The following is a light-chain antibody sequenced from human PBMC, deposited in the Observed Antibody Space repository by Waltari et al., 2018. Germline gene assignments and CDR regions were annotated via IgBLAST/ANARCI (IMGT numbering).Light chain of an antibody. J-gene: IGKJ2*01. CDR3: QQYDSTPYT. Sequence: DIVMTQSPDSLAVSLGERATINCKSSQSVLYSPNNKNYLAWYQQKPGQPPKLLISWASTRESGVPDRFSGSGSGTDFTLTISSLQAEDVAIYYCQQYDSTPYTFGQGTKLEI. V-gene: IGKV4-1*01. CDR1: QSVLYSPNNKNY. CDR2: WAS.